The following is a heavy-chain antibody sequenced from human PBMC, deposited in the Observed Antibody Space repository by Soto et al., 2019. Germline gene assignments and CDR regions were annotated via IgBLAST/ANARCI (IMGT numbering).Heavy chain of an antibody. J-gene: IGHJ3*01. CDR1: GFTFTDFY. CDR2: ISPNGIDI. D-gene: IGHD2-21*02. Sequence: QVQLVESGGGLVKPGGSLRLSCAASGFTFTDFYMTWIRQTPGRGPEWLSYISPNGIDISYADSVRGRFIMSRDNAKNSVYLQMNSLRVEDTAVYYCAKTARLIGVWGQGTGVTVSS. CDR3: AKTARLIGV. V-gene: IGHV3-11*01.